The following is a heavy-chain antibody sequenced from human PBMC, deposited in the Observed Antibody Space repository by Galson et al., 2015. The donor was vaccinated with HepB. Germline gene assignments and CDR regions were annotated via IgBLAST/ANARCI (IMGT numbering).Heavy chain of an antibody. V-gene: IGHV3-74*01. D-gene: IGHD7-27*01. Sequence: SLRLSCAVSGLTFSENWMVWVRQAPGKGLVWVTRIKGDGSGVTYADSVKGRFTISRDNAKNTVYLEMNSLRAEDTAVNYCGRDVWGFPDYWGQGTLVTVSS. J-gene: IGHJ4*02. CDR1: GLTFSENW. CDR2: IKGDGSGV. CDR3: GRDVWGFPDY.